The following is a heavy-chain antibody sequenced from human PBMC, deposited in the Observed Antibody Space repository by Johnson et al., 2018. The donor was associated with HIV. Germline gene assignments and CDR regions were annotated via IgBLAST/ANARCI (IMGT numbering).Heavy chain of an antibody. CDR2: ISYDGSNK. CDR1: GFTFSSYA. J-gene: IGHJ3*02. Sequence: QVQLVESGGGLVQPGRSLRLSCAASGFTFSSYAMHWVRQAPGKGLAWVAVISYDGSNKYYADSVKGRFTISRDNSKNTLYLQMNSLRAEDTAVYYCAREHSRVIYNDAFDIWGQGTMVTVSS. CDR3: AREHSRVIYNDAFDI. V-gene: IGHV3-30-3*01. D-gene: IGHD3-16*02.